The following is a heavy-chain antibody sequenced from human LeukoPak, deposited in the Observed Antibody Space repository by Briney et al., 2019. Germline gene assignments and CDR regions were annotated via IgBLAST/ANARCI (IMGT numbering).Heavy chain of an antibody. D-gene: IGHD2-15*01. CDR1: GFTFSSYG. CDR3: AKAAIDCSGGSCYSFGYYYGMDV. CDR2: ISYVASNK. V-gene: IGHV3-30*18. Sequence: PGRSLRLSCAASGFTFSSYGMHWVRQAPGKGLEWVAVISYVASNKYYADSVKGRFTISRDNSKNTLYLQMNSLRAEDTAVYYCAKAAIDCSGGSCYSFGYYYGMDVWGQGTTVTVSS. J-gene: IGHJ6*02.